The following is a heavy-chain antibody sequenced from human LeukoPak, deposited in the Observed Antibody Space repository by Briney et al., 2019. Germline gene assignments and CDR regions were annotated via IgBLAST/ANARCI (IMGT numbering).Heavy chain of an antibody. CDR2: IRYDGSNK. Sequence: PGGSLRLSCAASGFTFSSYGMHWVRQAPGKGLEWVAFIRYDGSNKYYADSVKGRFTISRDNSKNTLYLQMSSLRAEDTAVYYCAKPYCSSTSCYMGDAFDIWGQGTMVTVSS. CDR3: AKPYCSSTSCYMGDAFDI. J-gene: IGHJ3*02. D-gene: IGHD2-2*02. CDR1: GFTFSSYG. V-gene: IGHV3-30*02.